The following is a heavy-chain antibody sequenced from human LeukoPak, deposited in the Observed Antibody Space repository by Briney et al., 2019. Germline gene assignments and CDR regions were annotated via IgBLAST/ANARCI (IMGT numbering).Heavy chain of an antibody. Sequence: GGSLRLSCAASGFTFSNYGMHWVRQAPGKGLEWVAFIRYDGSDKYYADSVKGRFTISRDNSKNTLYLQMNSLRAEDTAVYYCAKTGYYYDSSGYYRDYYYYYMDVWGKGTTVTISS. CDR2: IRYDGSDK. J-gene: IGHJ6*03. CDR3: AKTGYYYDSSGYYRDYYYYYMDV. V-gene: IGHV3-30*02. CDR1: GFTFSNYG. D-gene: IGHD3-22*01.